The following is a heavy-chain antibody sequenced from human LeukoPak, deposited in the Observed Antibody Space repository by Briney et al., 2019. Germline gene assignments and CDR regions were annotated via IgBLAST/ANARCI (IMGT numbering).Heavy chain of an antibody. D-gene: IGHD2-2*01. Sequence: GRSLRLSCAASGFTFSSYAMHWVRRAPGKGLEWVAVISYDGPNKNYADSVKGRFTISRDNSKNTLYLQMSSLRAEDTAVYYCARGMYHDYWGQGTLVTVSS. V-gene: IGHV3-30*14. CDR3: ARGMYHDY. J-gene: IGHJ4*02. CDR2: ISYDGPNK. CDR1: GFTFSSYA.